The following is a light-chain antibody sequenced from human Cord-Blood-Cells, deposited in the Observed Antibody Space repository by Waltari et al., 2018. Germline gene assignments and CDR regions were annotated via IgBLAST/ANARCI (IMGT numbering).Light chain of an antibody. CDR3: QQYYSSPYS. CDR2: WAS. Sequence: DIVMTQSPDSLAVSLGEGATINCKCSHSVLYSYNNKNYLAWYQQKPGQPPKLLIYWASIRETGVPDRFSGSGFGTDFTLTISSLQAEDVAVYYCQQYYSSPYSFGQGTKVEIK. V-gene: IGKV4-1*01. CDR1: HSVLYSYNNKNY. J-gene: IGKJ2*03.